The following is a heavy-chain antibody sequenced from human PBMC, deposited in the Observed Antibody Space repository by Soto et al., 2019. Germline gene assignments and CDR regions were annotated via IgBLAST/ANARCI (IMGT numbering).Heavy chain of an antibody. CDR3: ARGYCSSTSCYSDY. J-gene: IGHJ4*02. CDR2: IYHSGST. Sequence: LTGAVSCYSFSSAYCWGWIRQPPGKGLEWIGSIYHSGSTYYNPSLKSRVTISVDTSKNQFSLKLSSVTAADTAVYYCARGYCSSTSCYSDYWGQGTLVTVSS. D-gene: IGHD2-2*01. CDR1: CYSFSSAYC. V-gene: IGHV4-38-2*01.